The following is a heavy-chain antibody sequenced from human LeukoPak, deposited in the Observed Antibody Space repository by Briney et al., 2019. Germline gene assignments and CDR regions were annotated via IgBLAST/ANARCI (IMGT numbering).Heavy chain of an antibody. J-gene: IGHJ5*02. Sequence: GGSLRLSCAASGFTFRNYWMSWVRQAPGKWLEWVATIKQDGSEKYYVDSVKGRFTISRDKAKNSLYLQMNSLRAEDTAVYYCARRITMVRGVRDNWLDPWGQGTLVTVSS. CDR1: GFTFRNYW. CDR2: IKQDGSEK. D-gene: IGHD3-10*01. CDR3: ARRITMVRGVRDNWLDP. V-gene: IGHV3-7*01.